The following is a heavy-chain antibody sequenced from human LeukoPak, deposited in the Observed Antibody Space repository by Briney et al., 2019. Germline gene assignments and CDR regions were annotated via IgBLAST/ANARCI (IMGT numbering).Heavy chain of an antibody. CDR1: GFTFSNYD. CDR3: ARDRPTMRLDY. Sequence: GGSLRLSCAASGFTFSNYDMNWVRQAPGKGLEWVSYISSSGSTVYYADSVKGRFTISRDNARDSLYLQMSSLRAEDTAVYYCARDRPTMRLDYWGQGTLVTVSS. V-gene: IGHV3-48*03. D-gene: IGHD3-22*01. CDR2: ISSSGSTV. J-gene: IGHJ4*02.